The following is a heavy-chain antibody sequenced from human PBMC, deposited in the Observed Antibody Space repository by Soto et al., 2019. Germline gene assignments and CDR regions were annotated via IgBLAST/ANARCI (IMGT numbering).Heavy chain of an antibody. Sequence: PGGSLRLSCAASGFTFSDYAMHWVRQAPGKGLEWVAIMSYDGNNQYYADSVKGRFTISRDNFKNTLYLQMNSLRTEDTALYYCAKALGELSPESFDYWGQGILVTVSS. D-gene: IGHD3-16*02. J-gene: IGHJ4*02. CDR2: MSYDGNNQ. CDR3: AKALGELSPESFDY. CDR1: GFTFSDYA. V-gene: IGHV3-30*18.